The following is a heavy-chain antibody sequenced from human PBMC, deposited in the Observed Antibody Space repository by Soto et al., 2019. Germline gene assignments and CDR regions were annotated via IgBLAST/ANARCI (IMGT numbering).Heavy chain of an antibody. CDR2: ISGSGGST. Sequence: GGSLRLSCAASGFTFSSYAMSWVRQAPGKGLEWVSAISGSGGSTYYADSVKGRFTISRDNSKNTLHLQMNSLRAEDTAVYYCAKVVEDYGDYARFDYWGQGTLVTVSS. J-gene: IGHJ4*02. CDR3: AKVVEDYGDYARFDY. V-gene: IGHV3-23*01. CDR1: GFTFSSYA. D-gene: IGHD4-17*01.